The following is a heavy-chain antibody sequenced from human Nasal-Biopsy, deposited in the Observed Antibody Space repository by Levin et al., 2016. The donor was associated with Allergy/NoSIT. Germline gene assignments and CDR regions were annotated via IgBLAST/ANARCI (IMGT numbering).Heavy chain of an antibody. D-gene: IGHD6-19*01. Sequence: SETLSLTCTVSGGSMTIDHSYWGWVRQTQGRGLEWIGYIHHSGRTHYSPSLLSRVSMSVDTSTNRFSLRLMSLTAADTAIYYCARLEGGAVAAYGRWIDIWGQGTLVTVSS. V-gene: IGHV4-39*02. CDR1: GGSMTIDHSY. J-gene: IGHJ4*02. CDR3: ARLEGGAVAAYGRWIDI. CDR2: IHHSGRT.